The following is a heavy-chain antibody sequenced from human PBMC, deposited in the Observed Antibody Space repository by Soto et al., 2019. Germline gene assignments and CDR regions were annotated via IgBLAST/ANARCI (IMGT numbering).Heavy chain of an antibody. Sequence: SETRSLTCTVSGGSISSDYWSWIRQPPGKGLEWIGYIYYSGSTNYNPSLKSRVTISVDTSKNQFSLKLSSVTAADTAVYYCARRYGASFDYWGQGTLVTVS. J-gene: IGHJ4*02. CDR3: ARRYGASFDY. D-gene: IGHD4-17*01. V-gene: IGHV4-59*01. CDR2: IYYSGST. CDR1: GGSISSDY.